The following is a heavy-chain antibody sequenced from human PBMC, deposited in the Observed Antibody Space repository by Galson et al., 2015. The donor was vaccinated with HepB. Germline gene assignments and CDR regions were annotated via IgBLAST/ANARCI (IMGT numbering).Heavy chain of an antibody. CDR1: GFTFSSYA. J-gene: IGHJ5*02. V-gene: IGHV3-30-3*01. D-gene: IGHD3-3*01. CDR3: ARGVEPPITIFGVVIKGDWFDP. CDR2: ISYDGSNK. Sequence: SLRLSCAASGFTFSSYAMHWVRQAPGKGLEWVAVISYDGSNKYYADSVKGRFTISRDNSKNTLYLQMNSLRAEDTAVYYCARGVEPPITIFGVVIKGDWFDPWGQGTLVTVSS.